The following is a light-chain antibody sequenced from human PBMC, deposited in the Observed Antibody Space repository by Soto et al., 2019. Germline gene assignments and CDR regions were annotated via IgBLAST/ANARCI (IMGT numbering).Light chain of an antibody. J-gene: IGKJ4*01. CDR1: QGISSS. CDR3: QQLYTSPFT. Sequence: DIQLTQSPSFLSASVGDRVTITCRASQGISSSLAWYQQKPGKAPKLLIYAASTLQSGVPSRFSGSESGTEFTLTISSLQPEDVATYYCQQLYTSPFTFGGGTKVEIK. CDR2: AAS. V-gene: IGKV1-9*01.